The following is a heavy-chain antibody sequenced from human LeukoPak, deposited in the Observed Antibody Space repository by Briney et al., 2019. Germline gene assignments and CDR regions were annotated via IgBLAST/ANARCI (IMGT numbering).Heavy chain of an antibody. CDR2: INAGDGNT. V-gene: IGHV1-3*01. CDR1: GYTFTNYV. D-gene: IGHD3-3*01. Sequence: ASVTVSCKASGYTFTNYVMHWVRQAPGQRLEWMGWINAGDGNTKYSQKFQGRVTITRDTSASTAYMELSSLRSEDTAVYYCAREYYDFWSGSQVDYWGQGTLVTVSS. J-gene: IGHJ4*02. CDR3: AREYYDFWSGSQVDY.